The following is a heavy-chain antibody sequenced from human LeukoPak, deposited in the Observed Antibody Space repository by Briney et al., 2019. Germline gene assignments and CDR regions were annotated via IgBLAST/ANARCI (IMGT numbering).Heavy chain of an antibody. CDR3: ARVSSVGSYWSDFEY. CDR1: GGSISGYY. Sequence: SETLSLTCTVFGGSISGYYWSWIRQPPGKALEWIGYIYFGGSTHYNPSLKSRVTISADTSKNQFSLNLRSMTAADTAVYYCARVSSVGSYWSDFEYWGQGTLVTVSS. J-gene: IGHJ4*02. V-gene: IGHV4-59*01. D-gene: IGHD1-26*01. CDR2: IYFGGST.